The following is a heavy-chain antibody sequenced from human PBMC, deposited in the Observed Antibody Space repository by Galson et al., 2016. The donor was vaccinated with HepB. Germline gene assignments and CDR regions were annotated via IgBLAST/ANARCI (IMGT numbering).Heavy chain of an antibody. CDR3: ARIAHYATANDAFDI. Sequence: SVKVSCKASGYSFTGYSIHWVRQAPGQGLEWMGWINPNTGATNYAQKFQGSVTLTRDTSISTAYMELSRLTSDDTAVYYCARIAHYATANDAFDIWGQGTMVTVSS. J-gene: IGHJ3*02. CDR2: INPNTGAT. D-gene: IGHD1-1*01. CDR1: GYSFTGYS. V-gene: IGHV1-2*04.